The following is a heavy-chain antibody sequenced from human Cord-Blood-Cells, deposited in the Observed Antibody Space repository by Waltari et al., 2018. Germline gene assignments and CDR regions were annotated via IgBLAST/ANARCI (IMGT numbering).Heavy chain of an antibody. Sequence: QVQLVQSGAEVKKPGSSVKVSCKASGGTFSSYALSWVRQAPGQGLEWMGRIIPIFCIANYEQKCQGRGTITEDKSTSTACVELSSLRSEDTAVYYCASDPAPYSSSGYFDYWGQGTLVTVSS. CDR2: IIPIFCIA. J-gene: IGHJ4*02. V-gene: IGHV1-69*09. D-gene: IGHD6-13*01. CDR1: GGTFSSYA. CDR3: ASDPAPYSSSGYFDY.